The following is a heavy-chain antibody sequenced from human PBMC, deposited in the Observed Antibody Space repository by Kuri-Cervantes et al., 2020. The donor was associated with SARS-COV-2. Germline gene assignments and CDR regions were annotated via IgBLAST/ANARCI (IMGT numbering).Heavy chain of an antibody. V-gene: IGHV4-39*07. Sequence: SETLSLTCTVSGGSISSSSYYWGWIRQPPGKGLEWIGSIYYSGSTYYNPSLKSRVTISVDTSKNQFSLKPSSVTAADTAVYYCAILRGCSGGSCFWGQGTLVTVSS. CDR3: AILRGCSGGSCF. J-gene: IGHJ4*02. CDR2: IYYSGST. CDR1: GGSISSSSYY. D-gene: IGHD2-15*01.